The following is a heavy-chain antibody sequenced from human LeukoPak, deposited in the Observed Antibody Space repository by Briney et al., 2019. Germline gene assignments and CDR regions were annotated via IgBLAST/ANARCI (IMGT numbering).Heavy chain of an antibody. Sequence: ASVKVSCKTSGYTFRNYGSSWVRQAPGQGLEWMGWISGYNGNIKYSQRVQGRVSFTIDTATNTAYMGLSGLTSDDTARYYCARDDKFLSGSDYQAFDYWGQGTLVAVSS. CDR1: GYTFRNYG. J-gene: IGHJ4*02. D-gene: IGHD1-26*01. CDR3: ARDDKFLSGSDYQAFDY. V-gene: IGHV1-18*01. CDR2: ISGYNGNI.